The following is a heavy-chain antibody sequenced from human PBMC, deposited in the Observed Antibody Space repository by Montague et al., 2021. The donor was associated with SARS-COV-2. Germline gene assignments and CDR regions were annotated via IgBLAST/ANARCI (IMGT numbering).Heavy chain of an antibody. J-gene: IGHJ4*02. Sequence: SETLSLTCVVSDVSLSSSTWWCWVRQSPGKGLEWVGETKLSAFTQYNPSAKSRVTISLDDPSSQFSLRLTSVTAADTTVYFCARGVLGNRGFDYWGQGALVTVSS. CDR3: ARGVLGNRGFDY. CDR1: DVSLSSSTW. V-gene: IGHV4-4*02. D-gene: IGHD2-8*02. CDR2: TKLSAFT.